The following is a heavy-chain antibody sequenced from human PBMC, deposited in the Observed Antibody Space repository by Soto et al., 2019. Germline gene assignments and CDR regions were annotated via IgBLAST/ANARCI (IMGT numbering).Heavy chain of an antibody. Sequence: GGSLRLSCAASGFTFSDYYMSWIRQAPGKGLEWVSYISSSGSTIYYADSVKGRFTISRDNAKNSLYLQMNSLRAEDTAVYYCARDRIAVAETFDYWGQGTLVTVSS. D-gene: IGHD6-19*01. CDR2: ISSSGSTI. J-gene: IGHJ4*02. CDR3: ARDRIAVAETFDY. CDR1: GFTFSDYY. V-gene: IGHV3-11*01.